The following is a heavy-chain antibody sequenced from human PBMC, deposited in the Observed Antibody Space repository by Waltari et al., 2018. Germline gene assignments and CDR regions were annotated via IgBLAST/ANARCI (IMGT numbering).Heavy chain of an antibody. CDR2: MSYSGAT. Sequence: QLQLQESGPGLVKPSETLSLTCSVSGVFITSNRPYWAWIRQPPGQGLVWIGTMSYSGATYSSPSLESRVTVSRDTSKNQLSLKLVSVTAADTAVYYCATYIGASVGTAAFDVWGQGTMVTVSS. D-gene: IGHD5-12*01. CDR1: GVFITSNRPY. J-gene: IGHJ3*01. CDR3: ATYIGASVGTAAFDV. V-gene: IGHV4-39*01.